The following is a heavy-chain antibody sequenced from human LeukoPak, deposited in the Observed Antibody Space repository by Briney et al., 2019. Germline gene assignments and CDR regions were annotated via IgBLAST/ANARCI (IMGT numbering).Heavy chain of an antibody. J-gene: IGHJ4*02. D-gene: IGHD3-22*01. CDR1: GYTFTSYD. Sequence: ASVKVFCKASGYTFTSYDIIWVRQATGQGLEWMGCMHPNSGNTGYAQKFQGRVTMTRNTSISTAYMELSSLRSEDTAVYYCATDRPRLYYDSSGHAWHTADYWGQGTLVTVSS. CDR2: MHPNSGNT. CDR3: ATDRPRLYYDSSGHAWHTADY. V-gene: IGHV1-8*01.